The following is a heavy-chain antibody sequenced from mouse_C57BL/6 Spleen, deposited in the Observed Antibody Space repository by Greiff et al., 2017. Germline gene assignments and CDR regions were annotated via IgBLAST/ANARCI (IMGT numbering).Heavy chain of an antibody. D-gene: IGHD1-1*01. Sequence: DVKLVESGGGLVQPGGSLSLSCAASGFTFTDYYMSWVRQPPGKALEWLGFIRNKANGYTTEYSASVKGRFTISRDNSQSILYLQMNALRAEDSATYYCARYTTVVATDWYFDVWGTGTTVTVSS. CDR2: IRNKANGYTT. CDR1: GFTFTDYY. J-gene: IGHJ1*03. V-gene: IGHV7-3*01. CDR3: ARYTTVVATDWYFDV.